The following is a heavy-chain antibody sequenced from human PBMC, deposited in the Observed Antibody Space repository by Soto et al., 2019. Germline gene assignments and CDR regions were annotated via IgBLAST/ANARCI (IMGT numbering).Heavy chain of an antibody. CDR2: IKTKADGGTT. V-gene: IGHV3-15*07. Sequence: GGSLRLSCAASGFTFSNAYMNWVRQAPGKGLEWVGRIKTKADGGTTDYAAPVKGRFIISRDDSKDTLYVQMNSLQTDDTGVYYCSHAPGRRGYYGMDVWGQETTVTVSS. CDR1: GFTFSNAY. CDR3: SHAPGRRGYYGMDV. J-gene: IGHJ6*02. D-gene: IGHD3-10*01.